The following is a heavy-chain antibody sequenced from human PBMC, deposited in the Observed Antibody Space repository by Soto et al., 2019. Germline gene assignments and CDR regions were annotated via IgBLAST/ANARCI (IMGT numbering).Heavy chain of an antibody. Sequence: GGSLRLSCAASGFTFSSYAMSWVRQAPGKGLEWVSAISGSGGSTYYADSVKGRFTISRDNSKNTLYLQMNSLRAEDTAVYYCAKDGITLKGLLEWLSSGGYYGMDVWGQGTTVTVSS. D-gene: IGHD3-3*01. V-gene: IGHV3-23*01. CDR1: GFTFSSYA. CDR3: AKDGITLKGLLEWLSSGGYYGMDV. CDR2: ISGSGGST. J-gene: IGHJ6*02.